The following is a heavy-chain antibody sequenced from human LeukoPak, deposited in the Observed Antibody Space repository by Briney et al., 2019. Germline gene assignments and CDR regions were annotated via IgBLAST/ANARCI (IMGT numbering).Heavy chain of an antibody. D-gene: IGHD2-2*01. Sequence: QTGGSLRLSCAASGFTFSSYAMGWVRQAPGKGLEWVSYINDDSSDIHYAGSVRGRFTISRDDARKTLYLQLSSLRVEDTAVYYCARDTFQPGLIDSWGQGTLVTVSS. J-gene: IGHJ4*02. V-gene: IGHV3-48*04. CDR1: GFTFSSYA. CDR3: ARDTFQPGLIDS. CDR2: INDDSSDI.